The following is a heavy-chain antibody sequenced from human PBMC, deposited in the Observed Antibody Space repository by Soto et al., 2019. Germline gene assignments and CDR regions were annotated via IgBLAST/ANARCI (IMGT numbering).Heavy chain of an antibody. V-gene: IGHV3-11*01. CDR1: GFTFSDYY. D-gene: IGHD3-9*01. Sequence: GGSLRLSCAASGFTFSDYYMSWIRQAPGKGLDWVSYISSSGSTIYYADSVKGRFTISRDNAKNSLYLQMNSLRAEDTAVYYCARVSYDILTGYYGDNYFDYWGQGTLVTVSS. CDR2: ISSSGSTI. J-gene: IGHJ4*02. CDR3: ARVSYDILTGYYGDNYFDY.